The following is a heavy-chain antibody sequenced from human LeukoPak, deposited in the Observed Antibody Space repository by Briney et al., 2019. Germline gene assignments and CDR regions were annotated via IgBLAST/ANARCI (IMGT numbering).Heavy chain of an antibody. V-gene: IGHV3-9*01. CDR1: GFTFDDYA. J-gene: IGHJ4*02. D-gene: IGHD3-10*01. CDR2: VSWNSGSI. Sequence: PGGSLRLSCAASGFTFDDYAMHWVRQAPGKGLEWVSGVSWNSGSIGYADSVKGRFTISRDNAKNSLYLQMNSLRAEDTAVYYCARDSFGESIDYWGQGTLVTVPS. CDR3: ARDSFGESIDY.